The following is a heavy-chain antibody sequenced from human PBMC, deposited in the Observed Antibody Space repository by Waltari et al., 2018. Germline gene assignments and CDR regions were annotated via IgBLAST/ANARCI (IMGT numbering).Heavy chain of an antibody. CDR2: LRNTGGT. J-gene: IGHJ4*02. V-gene: IGHV4-59*08. Sequence: HVQLQESGPGLVKPSEALSLKCTVSGDLLSDDHWTWIRQAPGKGLEWIAYLRNTGGTKCTPSLESRVTVSAVTSKKQFSRRLTSVTAADTAVYYCARLPTKYFDSLGWGFFDQWGQGILVTVSS. CDR1: GDLLSDDH. D-gene: IGHD3-22*01. CDR3: ARLPTKYFDSLGWGFFDQ.